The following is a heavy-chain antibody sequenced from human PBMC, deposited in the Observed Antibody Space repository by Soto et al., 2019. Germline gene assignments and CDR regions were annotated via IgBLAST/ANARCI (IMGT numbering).Heavy chain of an antibody. CDR3: ARLGRGTVFDWLHSHLDY. D-gene: IGHD3-9*01. V-gene: IGHV3-23*01. CDR2: TTGSGGDT. CDR1: GFTFSRYA. J-gene: IGHJ4*02. Sequence: GGSLRLSCAGSGFTFSRYAMSWVRQAPGKGLEWVSGTTGSGGDTYYSDSVKGRFTISRDNFKNTLYLQMNSLTGEDTAIYYCARLGRGTVFDWLHSHLDYWGQGTLVTVSS.